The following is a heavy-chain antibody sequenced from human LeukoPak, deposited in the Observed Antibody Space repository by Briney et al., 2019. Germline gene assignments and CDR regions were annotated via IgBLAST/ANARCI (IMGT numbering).Heavy chain of an antibody. Sequence: PGRSLRRSCAADGFTFDDYPMHRVRQAQGTVLELDSGISWDSGSIGYADSVKGRFTISRDNAKNSLYLQMNSLRAEDMALYYCAKDLGLGRAMAWAFDIWGQGTMVTVSS. CDR1: GFTFDDYP. CDR2: ISWDSGSI. D-gene: IGHD5-24*01. V-gene: IGHV3-9*03. J-gene: IGHJ3*02. CDR3: AKDLGLGRAMAWAFDI.